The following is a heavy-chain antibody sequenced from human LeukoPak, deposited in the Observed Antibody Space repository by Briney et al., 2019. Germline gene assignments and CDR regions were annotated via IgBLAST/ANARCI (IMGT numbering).Heavy chain of an antibody. V-gene: IGHV3-23*01. CDR1: GFTFDDYG. CDR3: AQWSRYFDY. D-gene: IGHD1-26*01. Sequence: GGSLRLSCAASGFTFDDYGMSWVRQAPGKGLEWVSAISGSGYSTYYADSVKGRFTISRDNSKNTLYLQMNSLRAEDTALYFCAQWSRYFDYWGQGTLVTVSS. J-gene: IGHJ4*02. CDR2: ISGSGYST.